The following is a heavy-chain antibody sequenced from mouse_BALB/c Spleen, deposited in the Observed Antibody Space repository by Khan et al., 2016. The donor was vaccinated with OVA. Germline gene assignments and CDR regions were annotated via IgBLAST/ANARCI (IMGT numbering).Heavy chain of an antibody. CDR1: GYSITSDYA. Sequence: EVELVESGPGLVKPSQSLSLTCTVTGYSITSDYAWNWIRQFPGNKLEWMGYISYSGRTSYNPSLKSRISITRDTSKNQFFLQWNFVTTEDTATYYCARSVTITTVVATDFDYWGQGTTLTVSS. D-gene: IGHD1-1*01. J-gene: IGHJ2*01. CDR3: ARSVTITTVVATDFDY. CDR2: ISYSGRT. V-gene: IGHV3-2*02.